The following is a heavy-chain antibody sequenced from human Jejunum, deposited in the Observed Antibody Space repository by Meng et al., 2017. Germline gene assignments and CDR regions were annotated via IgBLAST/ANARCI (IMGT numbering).Heavy chain of an antibody. CDR2: IYTSGST. J-gene: IGHJ4*02. D-gene: IGHD6-19*01. CDR1: GGSISSGSYY. Sequence: LRLSCTVSGGSISSGSYYWSWIRQPAGKGLEWIGRIYTSGSTNYNPSLKSRVTISVDTSRNQFSLKLSSVTAADTAVYYCARDRQDSSGWYGTFDYWGQGTVVTVSS. CDR3: ARDRQDSSGWYGTFDY. V-gene: IGHV4-61*02.